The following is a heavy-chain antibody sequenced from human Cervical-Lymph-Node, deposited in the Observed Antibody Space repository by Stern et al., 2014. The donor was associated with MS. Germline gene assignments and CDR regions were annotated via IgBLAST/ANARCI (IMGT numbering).Heavy chain of an antibody. CDR3: ARDSSGFPYHFDY. Sequence: VQLVESGAEVKKPGSSVKVSCKASGGTFTRIAIHWVRQAPGQGLEWMGGIIPILGPAKYAQKFQGRVTITADESTSTAYMELSSLTSDDTAVYYCARDSSGFPYHFDYGGQGTRVTVSS. CDR1: GGTFTRIA. V-gene: IGHV1-69*01. J-gene: IGHJ4*02. D-gene: IGHD3-22*01. CDR2: IIPILGPA.